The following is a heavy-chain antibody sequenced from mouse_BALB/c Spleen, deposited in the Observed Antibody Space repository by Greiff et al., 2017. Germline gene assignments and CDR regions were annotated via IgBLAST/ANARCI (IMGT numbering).Heavy chain of an antibody. J-gene: IGHJ1*01. V-gene: IGHV5-6-3*01. CDR1: GFPFSSYG. D-gene: IGHD1-1*01. CDR2: INSNGGST. CDR3: ARDRGYYYGSSRYFDV. Sequence: EVMLVESGGGLVQPGGSLKLSCAASGFPFSSYGMSWVRQTPDKRLELVATINSNGGSTYYPDSVKGRFTISRDNAKNTLYLQMSSLKSEDTAMYYCARDRGYYYGSSRYFDVWGAGTTVTVSS.